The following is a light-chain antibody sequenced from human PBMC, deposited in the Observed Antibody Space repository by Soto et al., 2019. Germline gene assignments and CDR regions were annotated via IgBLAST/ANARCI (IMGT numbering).Light chain of an antibody. V-gene: IGKV1-13*02. CDR1: QGISTL. J-gene: IGKJ4*01. CDR2: ESS. Sequence: AIQLTQSPSSLSASVGDRVTITCRASQGISTLLAWYQQKPGKAPKVLIYESSLLQSGVPSRFSGSGSGTEFTLTISSLQPDDFATYYCQQYSSHDLLTFGGGTKVDIK. CDR3: QQYSSHDLLT.